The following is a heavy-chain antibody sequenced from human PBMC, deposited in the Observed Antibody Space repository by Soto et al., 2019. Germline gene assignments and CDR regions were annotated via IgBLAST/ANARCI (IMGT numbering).Heavy chain of an antibody. CDR1: GGSISTSNW. V-gene: IGHV4-4*02. J-gene: IGHJ4*02. Sequence: QVQLQESGPGLVKPSGTLSLTCAVSGGSISTSNWWRWVRQPPGKGLEWIGEVYRTGSTNYNPSLESRVTGSIDKSKTQFSLKLTSVTAADTAVYYCARARATIAAAAIFDCWGQGTLVTVSS. CDR2: VYRTGST. CDR3: ARARATIAAAAIFDC. D-gene: IGHD6-13*01.